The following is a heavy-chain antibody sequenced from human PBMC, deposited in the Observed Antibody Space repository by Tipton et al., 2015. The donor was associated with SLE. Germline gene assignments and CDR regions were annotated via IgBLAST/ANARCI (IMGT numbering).Heavy chain of an antibody. V-gene: IGHV4-59*01. CDR1: GGSISTYY. J-gene: IGHJ4*02. D-gene: IGHD6-13*01. CDR2: IYYSGST. CDR3: ARDRQPYFDY. Sequence: TLSLTCSVSGGSISTYYWSWIRQPPGKGLEWIGYIYYSGSTNYNPSLKSRVTISVDTSKKQFSLKLNSVTAADTAVYYCARDRQPYFDYWGQGTLVTVSS.